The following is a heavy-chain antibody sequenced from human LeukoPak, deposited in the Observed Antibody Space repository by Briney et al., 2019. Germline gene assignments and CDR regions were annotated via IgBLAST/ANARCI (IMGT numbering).Heavy chain of an antibody. CDR3: ARAPRSSGYYSYYYYMDV. D-gene: IGHD6-19*01. Sequence: GGSLRLSCAASGFTFSSYWMSWVRQAPGKGLEWVANIKQDGSEKYYVDSVKGRFTISRDNAKNSLYLQMNSLRAEDTAVYYCARAPRSSGYYSYYYYMDVWGKGTAVTVSS. CDR1: GFTFSSYW. CDR2: IKQDGSEK. J-gene: IGHJ6*03. V-gene: IGHV3-7*01.